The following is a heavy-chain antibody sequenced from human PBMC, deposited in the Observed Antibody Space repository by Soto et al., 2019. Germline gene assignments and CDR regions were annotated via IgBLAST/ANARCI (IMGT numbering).Heavy chain of an antibody. CDR1: GDSIISGDYY. CDR3: ARSSITPRLFMYPFDY. CDR2: IYYSGDT. J-gene: IGHJ4*02. D-gene: IGHD6-6*01. Sequence: SETLSLTCTVSGDSIISGDYYWSWIRQTPGKGLEWIGYIYYSGDTNYNPSLKSQVNISVDTSKKQFSLKMSSVTAADTAVYYCARSSITPRLFMYPFDYWGQGTLVTVS. V-gene: IGHV4-30-4*01.